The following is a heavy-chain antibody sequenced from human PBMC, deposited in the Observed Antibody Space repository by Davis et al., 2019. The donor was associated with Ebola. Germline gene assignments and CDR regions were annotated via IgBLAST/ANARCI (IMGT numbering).Heavy chain of an antibody. CDR3: ARAPTWSQINYYCFDY. J-gene: IGHJ4*02. Sequence: ASVKVSCKASGYTFTGYYMHWVRQATGQGLEWMGWMNPNSGNTGYAQKFQDRVTMTRNTSISTAYMELSGLRSDDTAVYYCARAPTWSQINYYCFDYWGQGTLVTVSS. CDR1: GYTFTGYY. V-gene: IGHV1-8*02. CDR2: MNPNSGNT. D-gene: IGHD3-10*01.